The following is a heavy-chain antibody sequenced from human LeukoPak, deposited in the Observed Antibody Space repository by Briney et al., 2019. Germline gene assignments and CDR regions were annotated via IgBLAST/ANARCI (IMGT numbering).Heavy chain of an antibody. CDR2: ISAYNGNT. Sequence: ASVKVSCKAAGYTITSYGISWVRQAPGEGLEWIGWISAYNGNTNDAQKLQCRVTMPTDTSMSTVYMEMTSQVYDDTAMYYCATESVGVVAATWYGMDVWGQGTTVTVSS. D-gene: IGHD2-15*01. CDR1: GYTITSYG. J-gene: IGHJ6*02. V-gene: IGHV1-18*01. CDR3: ATESVGVVAATWYGMDV.